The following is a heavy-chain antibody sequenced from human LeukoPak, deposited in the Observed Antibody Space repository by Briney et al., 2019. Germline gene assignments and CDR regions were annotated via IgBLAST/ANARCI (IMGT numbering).Heavy chain of an antibody. V-gene: IGHV4-34*01. CDR2: INHSGST. CDR1: GGSFSGYY. Sequence: SETLSLTCAVYGGSFSGYYWSWIRQPPGKGLEWIGEINHSGSTNYNPSLKSRVTISVDTSKNQFSLKLSSVTAADTAVYYCARWGSYCSSTSCNSDSYFDYWGRGTLVTVSS. D-gene: IGHD2-2*01. CDR3: ARWGSYCSSTSCNSDSYFDY. J-gene: IGHJ4*02.